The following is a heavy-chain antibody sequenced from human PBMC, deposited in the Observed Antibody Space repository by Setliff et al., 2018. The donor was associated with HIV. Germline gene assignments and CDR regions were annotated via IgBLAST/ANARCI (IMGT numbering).Heavy chain of an antibody. V-gene: IGHV3-23*01. CDR1: GFTFSSYG. Sequence: GGSLRLSCAASGFTFSSYGIHWVRQAPGKGLEWVSAISGSGGSTYYADSMKGRFTISRDNSKNTLYLQMNSLRAEDTAVYYCAKDDSSGSYFDYWGQGTLVTVSS. D-gene: IGHD3-22*01. J-gene: IGHJ4*02. CDR3: AKDDSSGSYFDY. CDR2: ISGSGGST.